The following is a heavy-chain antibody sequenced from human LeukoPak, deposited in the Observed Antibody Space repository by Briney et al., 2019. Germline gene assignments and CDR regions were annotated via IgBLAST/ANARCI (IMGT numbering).Heavy chain of an antibody. CDR1: GFTFSSYS. D-gene: IGHD3-10*01. CDR3: ARMERKNYFDAFDI. CDR2: ISSSSSYI. Sequence: PGGSLRLSGAASGFTFSSYSMNWVRQAPGKGLEWVSSISSSSSYIYYADSVKGRFTISRDNAKNSLYLQMNSLRAEDTAVDYCARMERKNYFDAFDIWGQGTMVTVSS. V-gene: IGHV3-21*01. J-gene: IGHJ3*02.